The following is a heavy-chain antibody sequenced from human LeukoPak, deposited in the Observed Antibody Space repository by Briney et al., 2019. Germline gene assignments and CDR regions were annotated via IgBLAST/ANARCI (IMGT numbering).Heavy chain of an antibody. D-gene: IGHD1-26*01. CDR2: IYYSGST. J-gene: IGHJ3*02. CDR3: ARSRGSYYGGAFDI. Sequence: SETLSLTCTVSGGSISNYYWSWIRQPPGKGLEWIGYIYYSGSTNYNPSLKSRVTISVDTSKNQFSLKLSSVTAADTAVYYCARSRGSYYGGAFDIWGQGTMVTVSS. CDR1: GGSISNYY. V-gene: IGHV4-59*08.